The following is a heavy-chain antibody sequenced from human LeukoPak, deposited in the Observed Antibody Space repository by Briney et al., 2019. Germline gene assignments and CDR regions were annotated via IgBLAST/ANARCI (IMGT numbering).Heavy chain of an antibody. CDR1: GASISRYQ. V-gene: IGHV4-4*07. CDR3: AREPPYYAPENFIDAFDI. J-gene: IGHJ3*02. D-gene: IGHD3-10*01. CDR2: IYTSGST. Sequence: SETLSLTCTVSGASISRYQWSWIRQPAGKGLEWLGRIYTSGSTDYNPSLRSRVTTSVDTSKNQFSLKVRSVTAADTVVYYCAREPPYYAPENFIDAFDIWGQGTKVTVSS.